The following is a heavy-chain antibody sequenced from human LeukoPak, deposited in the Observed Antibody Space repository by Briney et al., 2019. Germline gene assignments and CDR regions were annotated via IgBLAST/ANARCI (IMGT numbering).Heavy chain of an antibody. CDR1: GFSVSGNY. Sequence: GGSLRLSCAASGFSVSGNYMSWVRQAPGKGLECVSLIYSDGTTYFADSVKGRFTISRDNSENTLYLQMNSLRAEDTAVYYCAGVTRPGYSGGWPFFEYWGQGTLVTVSS. J-gene: IGHJ4*02. D-gene: IGHD6-25*01. CDR3: AGVTRPGYSGGWPFFEY. CDR2: IYSDGTT. V-gene: IGHV3-53*01.